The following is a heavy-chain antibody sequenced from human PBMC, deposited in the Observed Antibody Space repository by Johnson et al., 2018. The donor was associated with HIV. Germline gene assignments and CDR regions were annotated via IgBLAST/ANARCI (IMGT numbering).Heavy chain of an antibody. Sequence: VQLVESGGGLVQPGGSLRLSCAASGFTVSSNYMSWVRQGPGKGLEWVSVINSGGDTYYADSVKGRCTISRDNAKNSLYLQMDSLRPEDTALYYCARGGLGYQNIHDPFDFWGQGTRVTVSS. CDR3: ARGGLGYQNIHDPFDF. CDR1: GFTVSSNY. V-gene: IGHV3-66*01. D-gene: IGHD3-16*02. J-gene: IGHJ3*01. CDR2: INSGGDT.